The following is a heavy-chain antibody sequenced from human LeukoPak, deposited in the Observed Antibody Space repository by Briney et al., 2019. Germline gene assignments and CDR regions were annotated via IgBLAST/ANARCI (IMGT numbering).Heavy chain of an antibody. V-gene: IGHV3-23*01. CDR3: AKDLYYYDSSGYSTYFDY. Sequence: TGGSLRLSCAASGFTFNNYDITWVRQAPGKGLEWVSKISGSGGTTYYADSVKGRFTISRDNSKNTLYLQMNSLRAEDTAVYYCAKDLYYYDSSGYSTYFDYWGQGTLVTVSS. J-gene: IGHJ4*02. D-gene: IGHD3-22*01. CDR2: ISGSGGTT. CDR1: GFTFNNYD.